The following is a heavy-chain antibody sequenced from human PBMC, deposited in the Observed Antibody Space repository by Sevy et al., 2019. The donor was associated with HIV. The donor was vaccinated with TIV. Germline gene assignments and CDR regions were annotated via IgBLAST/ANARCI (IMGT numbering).Heavy chain of an antibody. J-gene: IGHJ4*02. CDR3: VRVSFRNYYDH. V-gene: IGHV1-2*06. CDR1: GYIFIGYY. Sequence: PSVKVSCKGSGYIFIGYYMHWVRQAPGQGLEWMGRINPNSGGTNYTQKFQGRVTMSRDTSITTVYMELSSLRSDDTAVYYCVRVSFRNYYDHWGQGTLVTVSS. CDR2: INPNSGGT.